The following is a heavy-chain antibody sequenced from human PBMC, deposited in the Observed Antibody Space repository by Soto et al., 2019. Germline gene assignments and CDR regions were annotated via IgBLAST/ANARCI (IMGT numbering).Heavy chain of an antibody. CDR3: GKVSTYYCAREGTRGGFLSWFDP. J-gene: IGHJ5*02. CDR1: GDTLSIYG. D-gene: IGHD3-10*01. CDR2: ISYDGNYK. Sequence: LGSAACGDTLSIYGVDGFCQKPGKGLEWVAIISYDGNYKHHADSVKGRFTISRDNSKNTLYLQMNSLRAEDTAVYYCGKVSTYYCAREGTRGGFLSWFDPWGQGTLVTVSS. V-gene: IGHV3-30*18.